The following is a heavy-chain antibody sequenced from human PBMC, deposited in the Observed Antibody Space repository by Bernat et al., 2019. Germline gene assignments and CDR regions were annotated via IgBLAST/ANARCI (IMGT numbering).Heavy chain of an antibody. CDR1: GYTLTELS. CDR2: FDPEDGET. D-gene: IGHD3-16*01. J-gene: IGHJ6*02. CDR3: AIDAFSPGGGAAYYYYGMDV. V-gene: IGHV1-24*01. Sequence: QVQLVQSGAEVKKPGASVKVSCKVSGYTLTELSMHWVRQAPGKGLEWMGGFDPEDGETIYAQKFQDRVTMNEDTSTDTAYMELSSLRSEDTAVYYCAIDAFSPGGGAAYYYYGMDVWGQGTTVTVSS.